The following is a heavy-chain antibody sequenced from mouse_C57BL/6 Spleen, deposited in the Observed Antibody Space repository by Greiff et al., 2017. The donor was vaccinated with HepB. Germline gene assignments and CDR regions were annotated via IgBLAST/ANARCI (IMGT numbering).Heavy chain of an antibody. CDR2: FHPYNDDT. V-gene: IGHV1-47*01. J-gene: IGHJ3*01. Sequence: VMLVESGAELVKPGASVKMSCKASGYTFTTYPIEWMKQNHGKSLEWIGNFHPYNDDTKYNEKFKGKATLTVEKSSSTVYLELSRLTSDDSAVYYCARAYYYGSSSFAYWGQGTLVTVSA. CDR1: GYTFTTYP. CDR3: ARAYYYGSSSFAY. D-gene: IGHD1-1*01.